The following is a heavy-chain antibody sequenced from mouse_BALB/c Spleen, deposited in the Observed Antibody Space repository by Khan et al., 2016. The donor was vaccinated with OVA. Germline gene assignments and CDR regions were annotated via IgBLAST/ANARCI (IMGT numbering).Heavy chain of an antibody. D-gene: IGHD1-1*01. V-gene: IGHV1-9*01. CDR3: ARVNSGNRNYFDY. J-gene: IGHJ2*01. CDR1: GYTFSSYW. Sequence: QVQLQQSGADLMKPGASVKISCKVAGYTFSSYWIEWIKQRPGHGLEWIGEILPGSGSTNCNEKFKGKATFTADTSYNTAYMQLSSLTSGDSAVYYCARVNSGNRNYFDYWGQGTTLTVSS. CDR2: ILPGSGST.